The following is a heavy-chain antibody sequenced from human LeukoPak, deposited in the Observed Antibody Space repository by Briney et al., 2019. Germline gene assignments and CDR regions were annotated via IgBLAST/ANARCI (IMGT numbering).Heavy chain of an antibody. V-gene: IGHV3-23*01. CDR2: ISPGGGTT. Sequence: GGSLRLSCAVSGFAFGSEAMSWVRQSPARGLEWVASISPGGGTTYYADYVKGRFTISRDNSKNTLYLQMNSLRAEDTAVYYCAKADDFWRGAFDIWGQGTMVTVSS. D-gene: IGHD3-3*01. J-gene: IGHJ3*02. CDR1: GFAFGSEA. CDR3: AKADDFWRGAFDI.